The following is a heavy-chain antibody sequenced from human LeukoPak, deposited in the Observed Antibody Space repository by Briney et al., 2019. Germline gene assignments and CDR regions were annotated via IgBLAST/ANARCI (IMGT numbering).Heavy chain of an antibody. Sequence: PSETLSLTCTVSGGSISSGGYYWSWIRQPPGKGLEWIGYIYHSGSTYYNPSLKSRVTISVDRSKNQFSLKLSSVTAADTAVYYCARGDRGSSFDYWGQGTLVTVSS. D-gene: IGHD6-6*01. CDR1: GGSISSGGYY. CDR2: IYHSGST. J-gene: IGHJ4*02. V-gene: IGHV4-30-2*01. CDR3: ARGDRGSSFDY.